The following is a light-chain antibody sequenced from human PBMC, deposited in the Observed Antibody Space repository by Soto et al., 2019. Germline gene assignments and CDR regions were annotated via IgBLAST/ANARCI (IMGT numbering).Light chain of an antibody. J-gene: IGKJ2*01. CDR3: HQYDNAPQT. V-gene: IGKV3-20*01. CDR1: QTLRRTY. CDR2: GAS. Sequence: EIVLTQSPGTLPLSPGERATLSCRASQTLRRTYIAWYQQKPGQAPRVLIYGASKRATGIPDRFSGSGSGADFSLTISRLEPEDFAVYYCHQYDNAPQTYGQGTKVDIK.